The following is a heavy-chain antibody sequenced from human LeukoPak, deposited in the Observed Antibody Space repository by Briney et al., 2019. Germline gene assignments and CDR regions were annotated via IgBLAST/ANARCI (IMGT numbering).Heavy chain of an antibody. CDR2: INPNSGGT. CDR1: GYTFTGYY. CDR3: ARDIPGAPKYYYYGMDV. J-gene: IGHJ6*02. D-gene: IGHD1-14*01. V-gene: IGHV1-2*02. Sequence: ASVNVSCKASGYTFTGYYMHWVRQAPGQGLEWMGWINPNSGGTNYAQKFQGRVTMTRDTSISTAYMELSRLRSDDTAVYYCARDIPGAPKYYYYGMDVWGQGTTVTVSS.